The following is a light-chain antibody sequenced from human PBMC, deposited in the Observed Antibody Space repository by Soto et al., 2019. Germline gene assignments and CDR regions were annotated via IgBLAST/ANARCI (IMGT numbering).Light chain of an antibody. J-gene: IGLJ7*01. CDR3: AAWDGSLSGPV. V-gene: IGLV1-47*01. CDR2: RNN. Sequence: QSVLTQPPSASGTPGQRVTISCSGSSSNIGSNYVYWYQQLPGTAPKLLIYRNNQRPSGVPDRFSGSKSGTSASLAISGLRSEDEGDYYCAAWDGSLSGPVFGGGTQLTVL. CDR1: SSNIGSNY.